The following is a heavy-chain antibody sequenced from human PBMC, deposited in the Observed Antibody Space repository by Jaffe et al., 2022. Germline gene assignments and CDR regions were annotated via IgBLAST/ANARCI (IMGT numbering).Heavy chain of an antibody. D-gene: IGHD3-9*01. J-gene: IGHJ4*02. CDR1: GFSLSTSGMC. CDR2: IDWDDDK. CDR3: ARIQRGRYFDWLPFDY. Sequence: QVTLRESGPALVKPTQTLTLTCTFSGFSLSTSGMCVSWVRQPPGKALEWLALIDWDDDKYYSTSLKTRLTISKDTSKNQVVLTMTNMDPVDTATYYCARIQRGRYFDWLPFDYWGQGTLVTVSS. V-gene: IGHV2-70*20.